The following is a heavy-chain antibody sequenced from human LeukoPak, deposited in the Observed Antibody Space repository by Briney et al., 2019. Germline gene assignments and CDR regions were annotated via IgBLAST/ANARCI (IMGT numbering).Heavy chain of an antibody. J-gene: IGHJ4*02. D-gene: IGHD3-16*01. V-gene: IGHV3-21*01. CDR3: ARERGGEDFDC. Sequence: PGGSLRLSCAASGFTFSSYAMNWVRQAPGKGLEWVSSVSTSGSSKYYADSVKGRFAISRDNAKNSLYLQMSGLEAEDTAVYYCARERGGEDFDCWGQGTPVTVSS. CDR1: GFTFSSYA. CDR2: VSTSGSSK.